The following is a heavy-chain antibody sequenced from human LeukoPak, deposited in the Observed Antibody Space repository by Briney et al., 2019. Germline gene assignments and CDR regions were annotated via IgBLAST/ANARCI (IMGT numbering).Heavy chain of an antibody. CDR1: GFTFSSYY. J-gene: IGHJ4*02. CDR3: AKAIEDTFIHY. D-gene: IGHD2-15*01. Sequence: PWRSLRHSCAASGFTFSSYYMNWVRQAPGKGLEWVAVISYNGSNKYYADSMKGRSTVSRDNSKNTLYLQMNSLRAEDTAVYYCAKAIEDTFIHYWGQGTLVTVSS. V-gene: IGHV3-30*18. CDR2: ISYNGSNK.